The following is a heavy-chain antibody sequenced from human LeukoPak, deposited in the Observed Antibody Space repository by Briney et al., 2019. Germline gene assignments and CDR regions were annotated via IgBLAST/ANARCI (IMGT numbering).Heavy chain of an antibody. CDR2: ISYDGSNK. D-gene: IGHD6-13*01. Sequence: GGSLRLSCAASGFTFSSYAIHWVRQAPGKGLEWVAVISYDGSNKYYADSVKGRITISRDNSKNTLYLQMNSLRAEDTAVYYCASRDQAAAGTDYWGQGTLVTVSS. CDR3: ASRDQAAAGTDY. V-gene: IGHV3-30-3*01. CDR1: GFTFSSYA. J-gene: IGHJ4*02.